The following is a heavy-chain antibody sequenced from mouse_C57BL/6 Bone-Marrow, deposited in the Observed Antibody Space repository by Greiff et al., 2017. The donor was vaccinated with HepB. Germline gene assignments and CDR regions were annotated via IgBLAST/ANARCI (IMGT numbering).Heavy chain of an antibody. J-gene: IGHJ2*01. Sequence: EVHLVESGGGLVKPGGSLKLSCAASGFTFSSYAMSWVRQTPEKRLEWVATISDGGSYTYYPDNVKGRFTISRDNAKNNLYLQMSHLKSEDTAMYYCAREWENYWGQGTTLTVSS. D-gene: IGHD4-1*01. CDR1: GFTFSSYA. CDR3: AREWENY. CDR2: ISDGGSYT. V-gene: IGHV5-4*01.